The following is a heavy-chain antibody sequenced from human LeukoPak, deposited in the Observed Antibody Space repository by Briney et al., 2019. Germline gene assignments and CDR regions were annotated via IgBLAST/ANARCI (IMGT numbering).Heavy chain of an antibody. CDR3: GRWLYSSGWAIDY. D-gene: IGHD6-19*01. CDR1: GFTFSSYE. V-gene: IGHV3-7*01. Sequence: GGSLRLSCAASGFTFSSYEMNWVRQAPGKGLEWVANIRQDGSGQFYADSVKGRFTISRDNAKSSLYLQMDSLRVEDTAVYYCGRWLYSSGWAIDYWGQGTLVTVSS. J-gene: IGHJ4*02. CDR2: IRQDGSGQ.